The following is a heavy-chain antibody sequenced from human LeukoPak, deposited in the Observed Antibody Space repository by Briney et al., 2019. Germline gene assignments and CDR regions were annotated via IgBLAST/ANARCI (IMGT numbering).Heavy chain of an antibody. V-gene: IGHV4-39*01. D-gene: IGHD3-22*01. J-gene: IGHJ4*02. CDR1: VGFISSSSYY. Sequence: PSETLSLTCTVSVGFISSSSYYWGWVRQPPGRVLEWIGSIYYSGSTYYNPSLKSRVTISVDTSKNQFSLKLSSVTAADTAVYYCARLSTMIVAYWGQGTLVTVSS. CDR2: IYYSGST. CDR3: ARLSTMIVAY.